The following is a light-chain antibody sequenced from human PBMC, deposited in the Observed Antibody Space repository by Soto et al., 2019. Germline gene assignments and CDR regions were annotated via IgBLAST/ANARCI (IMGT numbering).Light chain of an antibody. CDR3: LLHYSGHRV. Sequence: QAVVTQEPSLTVSPGGTVTLTCGSSTGAVTSGHYPYWFQQKPGQAPRTLIYDTSKKHSWTPARFSGSLLGGKGALTLSGAQADDEADYYCLLHYSGHRVFGGGTKLTVL. CDR1: TGAVTSGHY. CDR2: DTS. V-gene: IGLV7-46*01. J-gene: IGLJ3*02.